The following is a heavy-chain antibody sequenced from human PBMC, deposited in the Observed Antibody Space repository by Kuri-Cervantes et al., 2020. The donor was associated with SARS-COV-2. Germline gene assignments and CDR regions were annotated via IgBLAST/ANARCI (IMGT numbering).Heavy chain of an antibody. J-gene: IGHJ4*02. D-gene: IGHD1-26*01. V-gene: IGHV5-51*01. Sequence: GESLKISCEGSGYSFTSYWIGWVRQMPGKGLEWMGIIYPGASDTRYSPSFQGQVTISADKSISTAYLQWSSLKASDTAMYYCATSGKEEWELLGFDYWGQGTLVTVSS. CDR2: IYPGASDT. CDR3: ATSGKEEWELLGFDY. CDR1: GYSFTSYW.